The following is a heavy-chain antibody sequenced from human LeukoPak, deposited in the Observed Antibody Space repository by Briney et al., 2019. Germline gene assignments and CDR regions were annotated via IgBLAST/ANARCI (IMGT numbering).Heavy chain of an antibody. D-gene: IGHD3-10*01. CDR2: ISSSSYI. Sequence: GGSLRLSCAASGFTSSSYSMNWVRQAPGKGLEWVSSISSSSYIYYADSVKGRFTISRDNAKNSLYLQMNSLRAEDTAVYYCARATMVRGFDYWGQGTLVTVSS. J-gene: IGHJ4*02. CDR3: ARATMVRGFDY. CDR1: GFTSSSYS. V-gene: IGHV3-21*01.